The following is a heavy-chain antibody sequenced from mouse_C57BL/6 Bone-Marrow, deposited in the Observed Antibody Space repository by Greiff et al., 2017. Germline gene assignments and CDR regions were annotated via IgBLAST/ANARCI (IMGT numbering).Heavy chain of an antibody. J-gene: IGHJ2*01. CDR1: GYTFTDYE. V-gene: IGHV1-15*01. Sequence: SGAELVRPGASVTLSCKASGYTFTDYEMHWVKQTPVHGLEWIGAIDPETGGTAYNQKFKGKAILTADKSSSTAYMELRSLTSEDSAVYYCTNYYGSSRDYWGQGTTLTVSS. CDR2: IDPETGGT. D-gene: IGHD1-1*01. CDR3: TNYYGSSRDY.